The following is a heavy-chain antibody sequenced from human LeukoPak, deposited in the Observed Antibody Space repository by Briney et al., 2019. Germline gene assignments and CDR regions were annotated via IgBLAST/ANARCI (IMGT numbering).Heavy chain of an antibody. V-gene: IGHV3-23*01. D-gene: IGHD3-3*02. Sequence: GGSLRLSCAASGFTSGFTFSSFAMSWVRQAPGKGLEWVSAISGSDTATHYAASVRGRFTISRDNSKNTLYLQMSSLRAEDTAIYYCAKDISSTSSTPFDPWGQGTLVTVSS. CDR3: AKDISSTSSTPFDP. J-gene: IGHJ5*02. CDR1: GFTFSSFA. CDR2: ISGSDTAT.